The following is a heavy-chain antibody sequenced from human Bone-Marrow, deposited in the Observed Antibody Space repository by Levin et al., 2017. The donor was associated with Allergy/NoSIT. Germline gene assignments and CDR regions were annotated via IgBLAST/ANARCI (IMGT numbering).Heavy chain of an antibody. Sequence: GGSLRLSCVASGSAFSSYDMHWVRQVTGKGLEWVSAIDIAGDTFYPDSMKGRFTISRDNAKNSLYLQMNSLRTEDTALYYCAKGDCGSNNCYKFESWGQGTLVTVSS. CDR3: AKGDCGSNNCYKFES. CDR1: GSAFSSYD. J-gene: IGHJ4*02. D-gene: IGHD2-2*02. V-gene: IGHV3-13*01. CDR2: IDIAGDT.